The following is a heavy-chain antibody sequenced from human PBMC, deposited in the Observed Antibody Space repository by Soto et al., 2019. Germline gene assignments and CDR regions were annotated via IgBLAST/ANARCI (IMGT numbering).Heavy chain of an antibody. J-gene: IGHJ4*02. Sequence: GGSLRLSCAASGFTFSSYAMSWVRQAPGKGLEWVSAISGSGGSTYYADSVKGRFTISRDNSKNTLYLQMNSLRAEDTAVYYCAKDESELAARSLYYFDYWGQGTLVTVSS. CDR2: ISGSGGST. CDR3: AKDESELAARSLYYFDY. D-gene: IGHD6-6*01. V-gene: IGHV3-23*01. CDR1: GFTFSSYA.